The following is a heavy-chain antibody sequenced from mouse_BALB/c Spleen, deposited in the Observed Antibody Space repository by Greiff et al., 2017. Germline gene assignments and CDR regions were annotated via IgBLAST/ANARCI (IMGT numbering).Heavy chain of an antibody. CDR1: GYAFTNYL. D-gene: IGHD4-1*01. Sequence: VQLQQSGAELVRPGTSVKVSCKASGYAFTNYLIEWVTQRPGQGLEWIGVINPGSGGTNYNEKFKGKATLTADKSSSTAYMQLSSLTSDDSAVYFCARGGFAGTFYAMDYWGQGTSVTVSS. V-gene: IGHV1-54*01. J-gene: IGHJ4*01. CDR3: ARGGFAGTFYAMDY. CDR2: INPGSGGT.